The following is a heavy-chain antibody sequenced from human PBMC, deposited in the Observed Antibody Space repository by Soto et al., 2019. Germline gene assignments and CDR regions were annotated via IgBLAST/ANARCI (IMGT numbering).Heavy chain of an antibody. CDR3: ARNISNFRYHHYVMDV. J-gene: IGHJ6*02. CDR2: IYPGDSDT. Sequence: GESLRISCKGSGYTFTDYWIGWVRQLPGKGLEWMGIIYPGDSDTRYSPSFQGHVTITVDKSTNTAYLQWNTLRASDTAMYYCARNISNFRYHHYVMDVSGQGTTVTVSS. D-gene: IGHD3-3*02. V-gene: IGHV5-51*01. CDR1: GYTFTDYW.